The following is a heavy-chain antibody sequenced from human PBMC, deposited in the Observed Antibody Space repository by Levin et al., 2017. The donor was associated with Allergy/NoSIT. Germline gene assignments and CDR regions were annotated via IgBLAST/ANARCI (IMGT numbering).Heavy chain of an antibody. CDR1: GYTFTSYD. J-gene: IGHJ6*02. Sequence: GGSLRLSCKASGYTFTSYDINWVRQATGQGLEWMGWMNPNSGNTGYAQKFQGRVTMTRNTSISTAYMELSSLRSEDTAVYYCARGYGDYDYYYGMDVWGQGTTVTVSS. CDR2: MNPNSGNT. D-gene: IGHD4-17*01. CDR3: ARGYGDYDYYYGMDV. V-gene: IGHV1-8*01.